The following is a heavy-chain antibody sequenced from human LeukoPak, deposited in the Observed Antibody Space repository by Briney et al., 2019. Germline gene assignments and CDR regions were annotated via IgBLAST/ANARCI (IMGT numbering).Heavy chain of an antibody. Sequence: GESLKISCKGSGYSFTRYWISWVRQMPGKGLEWMGRTDPGDSYTNYSPSFQGHVTISADKSISTAYLQWSSLKASDTAMYYCARHYSSGSDFDYWGQGTLVTVSP. J-gene: IGHJ4*02. D-gene: IGHD6-19*01. CDR2: TDPGDSYT. CDR3: ARHYSSGSDFDY. V-gene: IGHV5-10-1*01. CDR1: GYSFTRYW.